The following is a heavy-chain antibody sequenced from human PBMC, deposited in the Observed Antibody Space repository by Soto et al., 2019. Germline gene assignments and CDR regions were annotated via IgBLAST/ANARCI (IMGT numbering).Heavy chain of an antibody. Sequence: SVKVSCKASGGTFSSYAISWVRQAPGQGLEWMGGIIPIFGTANYAQKFQGRVTITADKSTSTAYMELSSLRSEDTAVYYCALGAMVYAPAYYYGMDVWGQGTTVTVSS. V-gene: IGHV1-69*06. D-gene: IGHD2-8*01. CDR1: GGTFSSYA. CDR2: IIPIFGTA. CDR3: ALGAMVYAPAYYYGMDV. J-gene: IGHJ6*02.